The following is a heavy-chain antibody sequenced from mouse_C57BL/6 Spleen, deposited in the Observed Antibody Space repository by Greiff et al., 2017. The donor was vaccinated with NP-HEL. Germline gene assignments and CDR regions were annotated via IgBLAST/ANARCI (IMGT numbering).Heavy chain of an antibody. CDR1: GYTFTSYW. CDR2: IDPSDSYT. Sequence: QVQLQQPGAELVRPGTSVKLSCKASGYTFTSYWMHWVKQRPGQGLEWIGVIDPSDSYTNYNQKFKGKATLTVDTSSSTAYMQLSSLTSEDSAVYYCARGDFYGNFDYWGQGTTLTVSS. D-gene: IGHD2-1*01. V-gene: IGHV1-59*01. J-gene: IGHJ2*01. CDR3: ARGDFYGNFDY.